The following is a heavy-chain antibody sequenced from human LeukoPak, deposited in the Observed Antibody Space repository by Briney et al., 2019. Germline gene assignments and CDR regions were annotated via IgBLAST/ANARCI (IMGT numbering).Heavy chain of an antibody. CDR2: ISGSGGST. CDR1: GFTFSCYA. D-gene: IGHD1-26*01. Sequence: GGSLRLSCAASGFTFSCYAMSWVRQAPGKGLEWVSAISGSGGSTYYADSVKGRFTISRDNSKNTLYLQMNSLRSEDTAVYYCARPYSGSAAYFDYWGQGTLVTVSS. CDR3: ARPYSGSAAYFDY. J-gene: IGHJ4*02. V-gene: IGHV3-23*01.